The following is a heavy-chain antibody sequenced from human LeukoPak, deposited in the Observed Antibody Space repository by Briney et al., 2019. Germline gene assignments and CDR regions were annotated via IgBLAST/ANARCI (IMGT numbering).Heavy chain of an antibody. CDR3: AKSMVTNYFDH. Sequence: PAGSLRLSCAASGITFSSHEMNWVRPAPGKGLEWISYISSSGSTKNYADSAKGRFTISRDNAKNSLELQMNGLRAEDTAVYYCAKSMVTNYFDHWGQGALVTVSS. J-gene: IGHJ4*02. D-gene: IGHD2-21*02. CDR1: GITFSSHE. V-gene: IGHV3-48*03. CDR2: ISSSGSTK.